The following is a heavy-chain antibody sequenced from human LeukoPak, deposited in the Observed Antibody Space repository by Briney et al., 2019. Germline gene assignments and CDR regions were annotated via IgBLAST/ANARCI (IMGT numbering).Heavy chain of an antibody. CDR1: GGSISSYY. V-gene: IGHV4-59*01. CDR2: IYYSGST. J-gene: IGHJ4*02. D-gene: IGHD3-22*01. CDR3: ARAYYDSSGHIDY. Sequence: PSETLSLTCTVSGGSISSYYWSWIRQPPGKGLEWIGYIYYSGSTSYNPSLKSRVTISVDTSKNQFSLKLSSVTAADTAVYYCARAYYDSSGHIDYWGQGTLVTVSS.